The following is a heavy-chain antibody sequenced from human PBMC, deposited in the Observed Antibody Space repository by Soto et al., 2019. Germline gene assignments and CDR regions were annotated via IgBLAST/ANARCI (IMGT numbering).Heavy chain of an antibody. CDR2: ISYDGSNK. J-gene: IGHJ5*02. CDR1: GFTFSSYA. D-gene: IGHD6-19*01. CDR3: ARGKIAVAGTKGNWFDP. V-gene: IGHV3-30-3*01. Sequence: QVQLVESGGGVVQPGRSLRLSCAASGFTFSSYATHWVRQAPGKGLEWVAVISYDGSNKYYADSVKGRFTISRDNSKNTLYLQMNSLRAEDTAVYYCARGKIAVAGTKGNWFDPWGQGTLVTVSS.